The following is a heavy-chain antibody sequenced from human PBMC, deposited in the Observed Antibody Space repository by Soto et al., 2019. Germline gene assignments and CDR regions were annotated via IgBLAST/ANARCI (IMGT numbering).Heavy chain of an antibody. Sequence: GGSLRLSCAASGFTFSSYSMNLVLHAPGKGLEWVSSISSSSSYIYYADSVKGRFTISRDNAKNSLYLQMNSLRAEDTAVYYCARDTSSGSSPFDYWGQGTLVTVSS. V-gene: IGHV3-21*01. CDR2: ISSSSSYI. J-gene: IGHJ4*02. D-gene: IGHD1-26*01. CDR1: GFTFSSYS. CDR3: ARDTSSGSSPFDY.